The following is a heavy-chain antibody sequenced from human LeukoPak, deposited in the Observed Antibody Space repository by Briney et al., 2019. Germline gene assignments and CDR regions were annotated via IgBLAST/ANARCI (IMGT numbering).Heavy chain of an antibody. D-gene: IGHD5-12*01. CDR1: RYTLTGYY. Sequence: GASVKVSCKASRYTLTGYYIYSVRLAPAQGLEGMGWMKHSSGETNYGKKFQGRVTMTRDTSISTAYMELSRLRSDYMAVYYCAKNPYEYYFDYWGQGTLVTVSS. V-gene: IGHV1-2*02. CDR3: AKNPYEYYFDY. CDR2: MKHSSGET. J-gene: IGHJ4*02.